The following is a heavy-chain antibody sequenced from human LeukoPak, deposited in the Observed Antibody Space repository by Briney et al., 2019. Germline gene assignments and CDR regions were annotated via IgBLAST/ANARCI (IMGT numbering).Heavy chain of an antibody. J-gene: IGHJ6*03. CDR3: ARVRRGSGWYLDYYYMDV. CDR2: INPNSGGT. D-gene: IGHD6-19*01. V-gene: IGHV1-2*02. CDR1: GYTFTGYY. Sequence: ASVKVSCKASGYTFTGYYMHWVRQAPGQGLGWMGWINPNSGGTNYAQKFQGRVTMTRDTSISTAYMELSRLRSDDTAVYYCARVRRGSGWYLDYYYMDVWGKGTTVTVSS.